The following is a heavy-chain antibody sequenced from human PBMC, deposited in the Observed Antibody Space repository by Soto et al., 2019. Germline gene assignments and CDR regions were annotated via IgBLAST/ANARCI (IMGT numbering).Heavy chain of an antibody. CDR1: GGSFSGYY. CDR2: INHSGST. J-gene: IGHJ5*02. CDR3: ARAQGARITIFGVVRQNWFDP. D-gene: IGHD3-3*01. V-gene: IGHV4-34*10. Sequence: PSETLSLTCAVYGGSFSGYYLSWIRQPPGKGLEWIGEINHSGSTNYNPSLKSRVTMTRNTSISTAYMELSSLRSEDTAVYYCARAQGARITIFGVVRQNWFDPWGQGTLVTVSS.